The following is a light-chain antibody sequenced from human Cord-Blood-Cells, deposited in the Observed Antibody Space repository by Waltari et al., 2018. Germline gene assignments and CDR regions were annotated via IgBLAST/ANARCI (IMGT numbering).Light chain of an antibody. J-gene: IGLJ3*02. Sequence: QSVLTQPPSASGTPGQRVTLSCSGSSSNLGSNYVSWYQQLPGTAPKLLIYRNNQRPSGVPDRFSGSKSGTSASLAISGLRSEDEADYYCAAWDDSLSGWVFGGGTKLTVL. V-gene: IGLV1-47*01. CDR2: RNN. CDR1: SSNLGSNY. CDR3: AAWDDSLSGWV.